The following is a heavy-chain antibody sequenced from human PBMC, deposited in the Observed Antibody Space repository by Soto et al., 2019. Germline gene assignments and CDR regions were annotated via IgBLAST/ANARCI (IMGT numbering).Heavy chain of an antibody. CDR3: ARLSYLYDTTSSTHF. D-gene: IGHD3-22*01. Sequence: SETLSLTSAVSGASISSTTSNNWWSWVRQPPGKGLEWIGEIYHSGSTNYNPSLKSRVTMSVDKSKNQFSLKLSSVTAADTAVYYCARLSYLYDTTSSTHFWSQGTLDTVSS. CDR2: IYHSGST. CDR1: GASISSTTSNNW. V-gene: IGHV4-4*02. J-gene: IGHJ4*02.